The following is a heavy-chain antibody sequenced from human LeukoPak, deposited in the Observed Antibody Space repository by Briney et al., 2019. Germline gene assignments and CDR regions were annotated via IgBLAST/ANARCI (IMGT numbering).Heavy chain of an antibody. Sequence: SVKVSCKASGYTFTRFDINWVRQATGQGLEWLGYMNPYSGKTGYAQKFQDRVTITKDTSIDTAYMDLTMLTSEDTAVYYCVRETFDSWGQGTLVTVSS. CDR1: GYTFTRFD. J-gene: IGHJ4*02. CDR2: MNPYSGKT. CDR3: VRETFDS. V-gene: IGHV1-8*03.